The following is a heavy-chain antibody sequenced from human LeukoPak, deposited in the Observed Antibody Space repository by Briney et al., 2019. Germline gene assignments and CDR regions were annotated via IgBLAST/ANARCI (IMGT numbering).Heavy chain of an antibody. V-gene: IGHV1-69*13. Sequence: ASVTVSCTASGGTFSSYAISWVRQAPGQGLEWMGGIIPIFGTANYAQKFQGRVTITADESTSTAYMELSSLRSEDTAVYYCARGAVAGTLLRWFDPWGQGTLVTVSS. D-gene: IGHD6-19*01. CDR1: GGTFSSYA. J-gene: IGHJ5*02. CDR2: IIPIFGTA. CDR3: ARGAVAGTLLRWFDP.